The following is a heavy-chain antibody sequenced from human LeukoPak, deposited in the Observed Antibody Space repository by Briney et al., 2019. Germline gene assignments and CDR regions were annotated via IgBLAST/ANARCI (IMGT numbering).Heavy chain of an antibody. Sequence: SQTLSLTCTVSGGSISSGSYYWSWIRQPAGKGLEWIGRIYTSGSTNYNPSLKSRVTISVDTSKNQFSLKLSSVTAADTAVYYCARIHGESDAFDIWGQGTMVTVSS. V-gene: IGHV4-61*02. J-gene: IGHJ3*02. CDR2: IYTSGST. CDR3: ARIHGESDAFDI. CDR1: GGSISSGSYY. D-gene: IGHD3-10*01.